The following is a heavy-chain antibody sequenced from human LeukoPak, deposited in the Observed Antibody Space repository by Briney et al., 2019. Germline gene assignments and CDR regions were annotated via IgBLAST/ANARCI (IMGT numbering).Heavy chain of an antibody. Sequence: GASVKVSCKASGGAFSSYAMSWVRQAPGQGLEWMGGIIPIFGTANYAQKFQGRVTITADESTSTAYMELSSLRSEDTAVYYCASTASVQPSFFDYWGQGTLVTVSS. V-gene: IGHV1-69*01. D-gene: IGHD3-16*02. CDR3: ASTASVQPSFFDY. CDR1: GGAFSSYA. J-gene: IGHJ4*02. CDR2: IIPIFGTA.